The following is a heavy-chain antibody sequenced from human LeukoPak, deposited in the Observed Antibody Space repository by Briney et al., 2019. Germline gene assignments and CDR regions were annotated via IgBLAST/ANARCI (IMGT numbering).Heavy chain of an antibody. D-gene: IGHD7-27*01. Sequence: GASVEVSCKASGCTFTSYDFNWVRQATGQRPEWMGWMSPNSGDTGYAQKFQDRVTMTRNTSISTAYMELSSLRSDDTAVYYCARGPPNWGYDYWGPGTLVTVSS. CDR3: ARGPPNWGYDY. CDR1: GCTFTSYD. V-gene: IGHV1-8*01. J-gene: IGHJ4*02. CDR2: MSPNSGDT.